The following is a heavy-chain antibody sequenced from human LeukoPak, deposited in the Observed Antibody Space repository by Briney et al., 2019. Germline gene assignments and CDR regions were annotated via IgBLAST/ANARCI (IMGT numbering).Heavy chain of an antibody. D-gene: IGHD4-11*01. J-gene: IGHJ3*02. CDR3: ARDDYSYTYYDNDAFDI. V-gene: IGHV4-39*07. CDR1: GGPISSSSYY. Sequence: KTSETLSLTCTVSGGPISSSSYYWGWIRQPPGKGLEWIGSIYYSGSTYYNPSLKSRVTISVDTSKNQFSLKLSSVTAADTAVYYCARDDYSYTYYDNDAFDIWGQGTMVTVSS. CDR2: IYYSGST.